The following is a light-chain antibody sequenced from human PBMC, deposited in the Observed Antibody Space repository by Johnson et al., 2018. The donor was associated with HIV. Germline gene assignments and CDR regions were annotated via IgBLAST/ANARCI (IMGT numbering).Light chain of an antibody. Sequence: QSVLTQPPSVSAAPGQKVTIPCSGSSSNIGNNYVSWYQQLPGTAPKLLIYENNKRPSGIPDRFSGSKSGTSATLGITGLQTGDEADYYCGTWDSSLSAEVFGTGTNVTVL. CDR3: GTWDSSLSAEV. CDR1: SSNIGNNY. J-gene: IGLJ1*01. V-gene: IGLV1-51*02. CDR2: ENN.